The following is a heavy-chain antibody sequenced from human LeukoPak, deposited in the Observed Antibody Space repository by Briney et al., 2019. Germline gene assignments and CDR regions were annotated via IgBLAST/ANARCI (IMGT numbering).Heavy chain of an antibody. D-gene: IGHD4/OR15-4a*01. V-gene: IGHV3-72*01. CDR1: GFTFCVHY. Sequence: PGGSLRLSCAASGFTFCVHYIDWVRQAPGKGLEWVARTRNKVNSYTTAYAASVTGRFTVSRDDSSNSVYLQMNSLKIEDTAVYYCARSMYGEGRRIIDFDYWGQGSLLTVSS. CDR2: TRNKVNSYTT. CDR3: ARSMYGEGRRIIDFDY. J-gene: IGHJ4*02.